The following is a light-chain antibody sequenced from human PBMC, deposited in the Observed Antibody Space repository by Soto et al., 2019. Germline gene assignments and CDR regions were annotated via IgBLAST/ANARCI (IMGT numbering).Light chain of an antibody. CDR3: QQYANSFFT. V-gene: IGKV1-5*03. CDR2: KAS. CDR1: ENIDST. Sequence: DIQMTQSPATLSASVGDRVTITCRASENIDSTLAWYQKKPGKGPKPLIYKASTLASGVPSRLSGSGSGTHFTLTISSLQPDDVATYYCQQYANSFFTFGPGTTVDLK. J-gene: IGKJ3*01.